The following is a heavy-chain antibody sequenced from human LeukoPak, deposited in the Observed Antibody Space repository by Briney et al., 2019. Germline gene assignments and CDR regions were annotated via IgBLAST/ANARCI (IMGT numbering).Heavy chain of an antibody. J-gene: IGHJ4*02. CDR2: IKPDGSEQ. V-gene: IGHV3-7*01. CDR3: ARGVRVPYF. CDR1: GFTFRTFW. Sequence: GGSLRLYCAAFGFTFRTFWMGWVRQAPGKGLEWVAYIKPDGSEQNYEDSVKGRFTMFRDNAKNSLFLERSSLRAEDTAVYYRARGVRVPYFRGQGTLDTVSS. D-gene: IGHD2/OR15-2a*01.